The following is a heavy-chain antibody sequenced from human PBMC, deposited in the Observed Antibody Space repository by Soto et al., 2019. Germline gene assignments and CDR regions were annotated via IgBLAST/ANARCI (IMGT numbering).Heavy chain of an antibody. D-gene: IGHD3-3*01. CDR2: ISSSSSYI. J-gene: IGHJ4*02. CDR3: ARDSYDFWTAYSY. CDR1: GFTFSSYS. Sequence: EVQLVESGGGLVKPGASLRLSCAASGFTFSSYSMSWVRQAPGRGLEWVSSISSSSSYIYYADSVKGRFTISRDNAKNSLYLQMNSLRAEETAVYYCARDSYDFWTAYSYWGQGTQVTVSS. V-gene: IGHV3-21*01.